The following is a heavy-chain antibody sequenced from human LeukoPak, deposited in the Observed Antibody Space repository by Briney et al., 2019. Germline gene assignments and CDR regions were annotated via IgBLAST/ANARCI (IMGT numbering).Heavy chain of an antibody. CDR2: IYYSGST. J-gene: IGHJ4*02. D-gene: IGHD6-19*01. Sequence: TLSLTCTVSGGSISSGGYYWGWIRQHPGKGPEWIGYIYYSGSTYYNPSLKSRVTISVDTSKNQFSLKLSSVTAADTAVYYCARDSSGWSWFDYWGQGTLVTVSS. V-gene: IGHV4-31*03. CDR1: GGSISSGGYY. CDR3: ARDSSGWSWFDY.